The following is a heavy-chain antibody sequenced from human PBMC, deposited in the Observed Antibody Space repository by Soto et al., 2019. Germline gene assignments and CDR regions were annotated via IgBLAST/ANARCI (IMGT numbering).Heavy chain of an antibody. D-gene: IGHD3-9*01. CDR3: ARVTVLRYFDQITGMDV. J-gene: IGHJ6*02. V-gene: IGHV3-21*01. Sequence: GGSLRLSCAASGFTFSSYGMHWVRQAPGKGLEWVAAISSSGSNIYYADSVKGRFTISRDNAKNSLYLQMNSLRAEDTAVYYCARVTVLRYFDQITGMDVWGQGTTVTVSS. CDR2: ISSSGSNI. CDR1: GFTFSSYG.